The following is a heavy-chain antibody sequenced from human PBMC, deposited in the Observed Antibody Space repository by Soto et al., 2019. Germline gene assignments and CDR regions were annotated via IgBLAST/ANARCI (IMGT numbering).Heavy chain of an antibody. J-gene: IGHJ6*02. V-gene: IGHV3-64*01. CDR3: ARRIPFGYGMDV. D-gene: IGHD2-21*01. Sequence: EVQLVEAGGGLGQPGGSLRLSCAASGFTFSSYAMHWVRQAPGKGLEYVSAITSNGGNTDYASSVKGRFTISRDNSKNTLYLQMGRMRAEAMAVYYCARRIPFGYGMDVWGQGTTVTVSS. CDR2: ITSNGGNT. CDR1: GFTFSSYA.